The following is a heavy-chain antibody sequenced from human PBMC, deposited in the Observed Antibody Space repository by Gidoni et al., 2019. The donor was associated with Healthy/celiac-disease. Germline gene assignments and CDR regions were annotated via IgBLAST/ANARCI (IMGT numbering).Heavy chain of an antibody. CDR2: ISGSGVST. CDR1: GFTCSSYA. D-gene: IGHD5-12*01. Sequence: EVQLLESGGGLVQPVGSLRLSCAAPGFTCSSYAMSWVRQPPGTGLEWVSAISGSGVSTYYADSVKGRFTISRDNSKNTLYLQMNSLRAEDTAVYYCAILGDGYNSAFDIWGQGTMVTVSS. J-gene: IGHJ3*02. CDR3: AILGDGYNSAFDI. V-gene: IGHV3-23*01.